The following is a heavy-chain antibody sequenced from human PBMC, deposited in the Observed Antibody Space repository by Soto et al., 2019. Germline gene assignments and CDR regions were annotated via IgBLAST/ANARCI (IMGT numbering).Heavy chain of an antibody. V-gene: IGHV4-59*08. CDR3: ARLVGYCASTSCDDY. CDR1: GDSISSYY. J-gene: IGHJ4*02. Sequence: ETLSLTCTVSGDSISSYYWSWIRQPPGKGLEWIGYIYYSGSTNYNPSLKSRVTISIDTSKNQFSLKLSSVTAADTAVYYCARLVGYCASTSCDDYWGQGTLVTVPS. D-gene: IGHD2-2*01. CDR2: IYYSGST.